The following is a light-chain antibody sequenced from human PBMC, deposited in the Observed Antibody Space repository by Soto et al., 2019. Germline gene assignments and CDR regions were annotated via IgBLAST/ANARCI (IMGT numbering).Light chain of an antibody. CDR3: SSYTSSNTLI. CDR1: SSDVGGYNY. CDR2: EVT. J-gene: IGLJ2*01. V-gene: IGLV2-14*01. Sequence: QSVLTQPASVSGSPGQSITISCTGTSSDVGGYNYVSWFQHYPGKAPKVMIYEVTNRPSGVSNRFSGSKSGNTASLTISGLQAEDEADYYCSSYTSSNTLIFGGGTKVTVL.